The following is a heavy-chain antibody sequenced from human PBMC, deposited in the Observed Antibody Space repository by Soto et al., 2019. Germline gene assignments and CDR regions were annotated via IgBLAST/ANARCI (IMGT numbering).Heavy chain of an antibody. CDR3: ARKGHCSGGSCYQYYYYGMDV. CDR1: GFTFSSYG. J-gene: IGHJ6*02. D-gene: IGHD2-15*01. V-gene: IGHV3-33*01. Sequence: QVQLVESGGGVVQPGRSLRLSCAASGFTFSSYGMHWVRQAPGKGLEWVAVIWYDGSNKYYADSVKGRFTISRDNSKNTLNLQMNSLSAEDTAVYYCARKGHCSGGSCYQYYYYGMDVWGQGTTVTVSS. CDR2: IWYDGSNK.